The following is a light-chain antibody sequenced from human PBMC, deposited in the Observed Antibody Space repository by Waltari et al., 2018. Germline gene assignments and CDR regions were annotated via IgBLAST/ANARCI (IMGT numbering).Light chain of an antibody. CDR2: DAS. V-gene: IGKV3-11*01. Sequence: EIVLTQSPATLSLSPGDRATLSCRASQSASTYLAWYQQKPGQAPRLLIYDASKRATGIPARFSSSGSGTDFTLTISSLEPEDFAVYYCQQRSNWPLTFGGGTKVEIK. CDR1: QSASTY. J-gene: IGKJ4*01. CDR3: QQRSNWPLT.